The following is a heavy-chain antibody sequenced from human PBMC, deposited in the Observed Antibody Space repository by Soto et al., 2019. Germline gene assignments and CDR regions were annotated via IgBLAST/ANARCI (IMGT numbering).Heavy chain of an antibody. Sequence: GGSLRLSCAASGFTFSGSAMHWVRQASGKGLEWVGRIRSKANSYATAYAASVKGRFTISRDDSKNTAYLQMNSLRDEDTAVYYCARDRTPKYYYDSSGYYHNWFDPWGQGTLVTVSS. D-gene: IGHD3-22*01. CDR1: GFTFSGSA. CDR2: IRSKANSYAT. V-gene: IGHV3-73*01. J-gene: IGHJ5*02. CDR3: ARDRTPKYYYDSSGYYHNWFDP.